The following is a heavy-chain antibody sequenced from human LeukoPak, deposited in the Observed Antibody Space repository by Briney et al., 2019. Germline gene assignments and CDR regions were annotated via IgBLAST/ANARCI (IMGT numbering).Heavy chain of an antibody. CDR2: ITRSSSTI. J-gene: IGHJ4*02. CDR3: TRDPNALDY. Sequence: GGSLRLSCAATGFTFSTHSMNWVRQAPGKGLEWVSYITRSSSTIHYADSVRGRFTVSRDNAQNSLYLQMNSLRAEDTAVYFCTRDPNALDYWGQGTLVTVSS. V-gene: IGHV3-48*01. CDR1: GFTFSTHS.